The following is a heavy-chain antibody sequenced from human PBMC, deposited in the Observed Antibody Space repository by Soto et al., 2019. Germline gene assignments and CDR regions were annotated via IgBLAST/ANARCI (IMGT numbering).Heavy chain of an antibody. CDR1: GGSINSYY. J-gene: IGHJ2*01. CDR2: IYSSGST. CDR3: ARQRAVSGRSDWYFDL. V-gene: IGHV4-59*01. Sequence: QVQLQESGPGLVKPSETLSLTCTVSGGSINSYYWSWIRQSPGKGPEWIGYIYSSGSTNYNPSLKSRLTFSVDTSKNQFSLKLSSVAPADTAIYFCARQRAVSGRSDWYFDLWGRGTLVTVSS. D-gene: IGHD6-19*01.